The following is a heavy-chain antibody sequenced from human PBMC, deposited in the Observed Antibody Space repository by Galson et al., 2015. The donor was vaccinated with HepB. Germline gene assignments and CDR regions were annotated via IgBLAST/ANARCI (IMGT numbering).Heavy chain of an antibody. V-gene: IGHV3-7*03. CDR2: IKPDGTEK. J-gene: IGHJ4*02. Sequence: SLRLSCAASGFTFSNFWMSWVRQAPGKGLEWIGNIKPDGTEKYYADFMKGRFTIYRDNARNSVYLQIYNVRADDTAVYYCTSKSMASPGHHWGQGTLVTVSS. CDR1: GFTFSNFW. CDR3: TSKSMASPGHH. D-gene: IGHD6-13*01.